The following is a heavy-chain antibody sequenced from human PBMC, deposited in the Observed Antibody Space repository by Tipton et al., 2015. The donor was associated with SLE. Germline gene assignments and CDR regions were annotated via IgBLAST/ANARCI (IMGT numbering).Heavy chain of an antibody. CDR3: AGDDYASGIT. Sequence: SLRLSCAASGFIFSDYSMNWVRQAPGKGLEWVSSISSSSRYIYHAESLKGRFTISRDNAKNSLYLQTNSLRVEDTAVYFCAGDDYASGITWGQGTLVTVSS. D-gene: IGHD3-10*01. CDR1: GFIFSDYS. J-gene: IGHJ5*02. CDR2: ISSSSRYI. V-gene: IGHV3-21*03.